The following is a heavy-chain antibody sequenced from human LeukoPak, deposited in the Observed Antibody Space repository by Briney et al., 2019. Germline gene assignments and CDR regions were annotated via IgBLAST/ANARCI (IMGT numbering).Heavy chain of an antibody. CDR2: IFYSGST. CDR3: ARGGEYGDYYYDY. D-gene: IGHD4-17*01. Sequence: SETLSLTCTVSGGSISSYYWSWIRQPPGKGLEWIGYIFYSGSTNYNPSLKSRVTISVDTSKNQFSLKLSSVTAADTAVYYCARGGEYGDYYYDYWGQGTLVTVSS. CDR1: GGSISSYY. J-gene: IGHJ4*02. V-gene: IGHV4-59*01.